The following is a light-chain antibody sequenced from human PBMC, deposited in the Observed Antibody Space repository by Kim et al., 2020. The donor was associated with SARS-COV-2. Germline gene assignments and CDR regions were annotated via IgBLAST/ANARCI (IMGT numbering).Light chain of an antibody. Sequence: GRPAGTTASGEKLGDKYACWYQQKPGQSPVLVIYQDSKRPSGIPERFSGSNSGNTATLTISGTQAMDEADYYCQAWDSSTAVFGGGTQLTVL. CDR1: KLGDKY. J-gene: IGLJ2*01. V-gene: IGLV3-1*01. CDR3: QAWDSSTAV. CDR2: QDS.